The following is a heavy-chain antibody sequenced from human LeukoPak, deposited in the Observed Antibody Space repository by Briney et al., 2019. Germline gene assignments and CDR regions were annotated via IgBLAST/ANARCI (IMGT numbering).Heavy chain of an antibody. J-gene: IGHJ4*02. V-gene: IGHV3-33*01. CDR3: ARGWPEQPPFDY. CDR2: IWYDGSNK. D-gene: IGHD6-13*01. CDR1: GFXFSSYG. Sequence: GGSLRLSCAASGFXFSSYGIHWVRQAPGKGLQWVAVIWYDGSNKYYADSVKGRFTISRDNSKNTLYLQMNSLRAEDTAVYYCARGWPEQPPFDYWGQGTLVTVSS.